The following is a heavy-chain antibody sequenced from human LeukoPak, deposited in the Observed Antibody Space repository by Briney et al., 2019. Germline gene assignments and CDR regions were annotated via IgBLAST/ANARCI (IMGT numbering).Heavy chain of an antibody. J-gene: IGHJ4*02. V-gene: IGHV4-39*01. CDR1: GGSISSSSYY. CDR2: IYYSGST. CDR3: ARQGVYYYDSSGYYDY. D-gene: IGHD3-22*01. Sequence: SETLSLTCTVSGGSISSSSYYWGWIRQPPGKGLEWIGSIYYSGSTYYNPSLKSRVTTSVDTSKNQFSLKLSSVTAADTAVYYCARQGVYYYDSSGYYDYWGQGTLVTVSS.